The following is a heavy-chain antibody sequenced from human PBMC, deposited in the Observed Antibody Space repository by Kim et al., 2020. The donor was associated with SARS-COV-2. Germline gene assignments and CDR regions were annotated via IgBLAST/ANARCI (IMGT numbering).Heavy chain of an antibody. D-gene: IGHD1-1*01. J-gene: IGHJ4*02. Sequence: SRDCQQRLTITRDTSADTAYMDLSSLTSEDTAVYYCGRARPTAGMIYFDFWGQGTLVTVSS. CDR3: GRARPTAGMIYFDF. V-gene: IGHV1-3*02.